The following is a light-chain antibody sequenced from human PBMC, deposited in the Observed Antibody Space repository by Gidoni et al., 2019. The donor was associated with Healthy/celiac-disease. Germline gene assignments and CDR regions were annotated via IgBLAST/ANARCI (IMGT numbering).Light chain of an antibody. CDR1: QSISTW. Sequence: DIQMTQSPSTLSASVGDSVTITCRASQSISTWLAWYQQKPGKAPKLLIYKASSLESGVPSRFSGSGSGTESTLTISSLQPDDSATYCCQQYNSYPLTFGGGTKVEIK. V-gene: IGKV1-5*03. CDR3: QQYNSYPLT. CDR2: KAS. J-gene: IGKJ4*01.